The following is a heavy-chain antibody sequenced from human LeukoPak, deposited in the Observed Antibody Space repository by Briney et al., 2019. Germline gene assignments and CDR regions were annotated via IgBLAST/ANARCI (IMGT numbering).Heavy chain of an antibody. CDR1: GGSFSGYY. CDR2: INHSGST. J-gene: IGHJ6*02. CDR3: ARGVYYYGMDV. Sequence: SETLSLTCAVYGGSFSGYYWSWIRQPPGKGLEWIGEINHSGSTNYNPSLKSRVTISVDTSKNQFSLKLSSVTAADTAVCYCARGVYYYGMDVWGQGTTVTVSS. V-gene: IGHV4-34*01.